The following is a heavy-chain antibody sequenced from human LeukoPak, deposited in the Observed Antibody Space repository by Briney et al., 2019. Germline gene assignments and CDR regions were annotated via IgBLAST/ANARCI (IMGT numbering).Heavy chain of an antibody. CDR2: ISWNSGSI. D-gene: IGHD1-26*01. V-gene: IGHV3-9*01. CDR1: GFTFDDYA. Sequence: GRSLRLSCAASGFTFDDYAMHWVRQAPGKGLEWVSGISWNSGSIGYADSVKGRFTISRDNAKNSLYLQMNSLRAEDTALYYCAKAIWVGASYYFDYWGQGTLVTVSS. CDR3: AKAIWVGASYYFDY. J-gene: IGHJ4*02.